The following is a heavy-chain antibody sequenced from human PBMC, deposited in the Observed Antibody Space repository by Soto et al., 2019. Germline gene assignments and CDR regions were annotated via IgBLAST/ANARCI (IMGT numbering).Heavy chain of an antibody. CDR3: ARAYSHPSDYDFWSGSPWTQPYYGMDV. Sequence: DSVKGSCKACGYAFTSYDINWVRQATGQGLEWVRRLKPTRGNTGYAQKFQGRVTMTRNTSISTAYMELSSLRSEDTAVYYCARAYSHPSDYDFWSGSPWTQPYYGMDVWGQGTTVTVSS. D-gene: IGHD3-3*01. J-gene: IGHJ6*01. CDR2: LKPTRGNT. V-gene: IGHV1-8*01. CDR1: GYAFTSYD.